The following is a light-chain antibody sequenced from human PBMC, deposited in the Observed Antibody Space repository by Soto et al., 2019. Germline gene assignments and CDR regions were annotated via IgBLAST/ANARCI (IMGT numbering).Light chain of an antibody. CDR2: DVS. Sequence: QSALTQPASVSGSPGQLITISCTGTSSDVGGYNYVSWCQQHPGKAPKFMIYDVSNRPSGVSNRFSGSKSGNTVSLTISGLQAEDEADYYCSSYTTSNTRQIVFGTGTKVTVL. CDR3: SSYTTSNTRQIV. CDR1: SSDVGGYNY. V-gene: IGLV2-14*01. J-gene: IGLJ1*01.